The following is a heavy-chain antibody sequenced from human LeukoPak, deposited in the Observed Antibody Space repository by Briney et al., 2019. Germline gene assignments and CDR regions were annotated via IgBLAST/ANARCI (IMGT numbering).Heavy chain of an antibody. D-gene: IGHD3-22*01. V-gene: IGHV1-8*03. Sequence: ASVKVSCKASGYTFTRYDINWVRQATGQGLEWMGWINTKSGMTGHAQKFQGRITITKDTSINTVYMELSSLSSEDTAVYFCARVDGSVDYWGQGTLVTASS. CDR2: INTKSGMT. J-gene: IGHJ4*02. CDR1: GYTFTRYD. CDR3: ARVDGSVDY.